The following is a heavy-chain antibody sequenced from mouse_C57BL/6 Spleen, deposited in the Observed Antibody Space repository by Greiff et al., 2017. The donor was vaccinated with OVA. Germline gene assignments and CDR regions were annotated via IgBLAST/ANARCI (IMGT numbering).Heavy chain of an antibody. D-gene: IGHD1-1*01. Sequence: VKLQQSGAELMKPGASVKLSCKATGYTFTGYWIEWVKQRPGHGLEWIGEILPGSGSTNYNEKFKGKATFTADTSSNTAYMQLSSLTTEDSAIYYCARSPPYYYYGSSFDYWGQGTTLTVSS. CDR1: GYTFTGYW. CDR3: ARSPPYYYYGSSFDY. CDR2: ILPGSGST. V-gene: IGHV1-9*01. J-gene: IGHJ2*01.